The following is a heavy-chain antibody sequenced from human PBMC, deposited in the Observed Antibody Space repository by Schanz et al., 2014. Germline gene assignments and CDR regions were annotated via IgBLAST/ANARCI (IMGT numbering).Heavy chain of an antibody. V-gene: IGHV3-33*01. CDR2: LWHDGSKK. Sequence: QVQLVESGGGVVQPGRSLRLSCVASGFTFSSYDVFWVRQAPGKGLEWVAILWHDGSKKYYADSVKGRFTVSRDNSKNTLYLQMNSLRAGDAAVYYCARGLIAAAGGAFDYWGQGTLXTVSS. D-gene: IGHD6-13*01. CDR3: ARGLIAAAGGAFDY. CDR1: GFTFSSYD. J-gene: IGHJ4*02.